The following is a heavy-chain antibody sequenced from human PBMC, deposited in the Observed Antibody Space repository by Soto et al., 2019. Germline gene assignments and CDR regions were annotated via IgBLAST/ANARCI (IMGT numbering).Heavy chain of an antibody. CDR3: ARVMGVASGGPLAY. CDR1: GGSISTNNW. V-gene: IGHV4-4*02. CDR2: IYQSGNT. J-gene: IGHJ4*02. Sequence: QVQLQESGPGLVKPSGTLSLTCAVSGGSISTNNWWSWVRRPPGKGLEWIGEIYQSGNTNYNSSLKSRVTISIDKSRNAFSLNVSSVSAADTAVYYCARVMGVASGGPLAYWGQGALVSVSS. D-gene: IGHD2-15*01.